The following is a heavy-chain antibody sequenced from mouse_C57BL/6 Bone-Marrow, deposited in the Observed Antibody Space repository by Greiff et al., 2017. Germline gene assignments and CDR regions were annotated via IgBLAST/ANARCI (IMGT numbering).Heavy chain of an antibody. V-gene: IGHV5-15*01. D-gene: IGHD1-1*01. J-gene: IGHJ1*03. CDR3: ARRSKDWYFDV. CDR1: GFTFSDYG. Sequence: EVKLMESGGGLVQPGGSLKLSCAASGFTFSDYGMAWVRQAPRKGPEWVAFISNLAYSIYYADTVTGRFTITRGNAKNTLYLEMSNLRSEDTAMYYCARRSKDWYFDVWGTGTTVTVS. CDR2: ISNLAYSI.